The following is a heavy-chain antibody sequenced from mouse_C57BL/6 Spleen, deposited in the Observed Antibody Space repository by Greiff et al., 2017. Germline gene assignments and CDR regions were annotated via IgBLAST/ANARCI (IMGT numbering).Heavy chain of an antibody. J-gene: IGHJ1*03. CDR2: IYPGDGDT. CDR3: ARLAGYFDV. V-gene: IGHV1-82*01. Sequence: VQLVESGPELVKPGASVKISCKASGYAFSSSWMNWVKQRPGKGLEWIGRIYPGDGDTNYNGKFKGKATLTADKSSSTACRQLSSLTSEDSAVYFCARLAGYFDVWGTGTTVTVSS. CDR1: GYAFSSSW.